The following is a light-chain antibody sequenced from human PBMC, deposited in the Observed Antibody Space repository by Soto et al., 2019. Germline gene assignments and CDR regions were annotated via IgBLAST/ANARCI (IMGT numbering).Light chain of an antibody. CDR2: DAS. Sequence: STLSASVGDRVTITCRASQSISSWLAWYQQKPGKAPKLLIYDASSLESGVPSRFSGSGSGTEFTLTISSLQPDDFATYYCQQYNSFAALTFGGGTKVDIK. CDR1: QSISSW. CDR3: QQYNSFAALT. J-gene: IGKJ4*01. V-gene: IGKV1-5*01.